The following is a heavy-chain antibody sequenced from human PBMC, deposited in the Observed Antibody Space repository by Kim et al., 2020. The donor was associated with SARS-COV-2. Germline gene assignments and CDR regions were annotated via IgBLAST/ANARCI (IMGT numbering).Heavy chain of an antibody. CDR2: ISGYIGNT. V-gene: IGHV1-18*01. CDR3: ARDGRVVVATSDY. CDR1: GYTFTNYG. D-gene: IGHD2-15*01. Sequence: ASVKVSCKASGYTFTNYGITWVRQAPGQGLEWMGWISGYIGNTNYAEKVKGRVTVTTDTSTDTAYMELRSLRSDDTAVYYCARDGRVVVATSDYWGQGTLVTVSS. J-gene: IGHJ4*02.